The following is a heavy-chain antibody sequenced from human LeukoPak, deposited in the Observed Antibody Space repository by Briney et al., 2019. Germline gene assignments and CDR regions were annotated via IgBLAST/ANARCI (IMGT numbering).Heavy chain of an antibody. Sequence: SVKVSCKASGGTFSSYAISWVRQAPGQGLEWMGGIIPILGTANYAQKFQGRVTITTDESTSTAYMELSSLRSEDTAVYYCARGDMTQELHFDYWGQGTLVTVSS. D-gene: IGHD1-26*01. CDR2: IIPILGTA. CDR3: ARGDMTQELHFDY. J-gene: IGHJ4*02. CDR1: GGTFSSYA. V-gene: IGHV1-69*05.